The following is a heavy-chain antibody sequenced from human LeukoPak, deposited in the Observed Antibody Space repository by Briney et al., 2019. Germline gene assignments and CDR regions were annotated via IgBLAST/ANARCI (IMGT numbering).Heavy chain of an antibody. Sequence: ASVKVSCKASGGTFSSYAISWVRQAPGQGLEWMGGIIPIFGTANYAQKFQGRVTITADESTSTAYMELSSLRAEDTAVFYCAKDLLWGNFRYLDYWGQGTLVTVSS. V-gene: IGHV1-69*13. CDR1: GGTFSSYA. CDR2: IIPIFGTA. J-gene: IGHJ4*02. CDR3: AKDLLWGNFRYLDY. D-gene: IGHD3-16*02.